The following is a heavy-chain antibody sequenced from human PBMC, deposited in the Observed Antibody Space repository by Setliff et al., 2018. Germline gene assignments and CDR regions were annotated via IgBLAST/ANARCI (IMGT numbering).Heavy chain of an antibody. V-gene: IGHV4-39*07. CDR2: IHYSGST. CDR1: DASIGGSGYY. CDR3: ARGVYCSSTSCSPGLNWFDP. Sequence: SETLSLTCTVSDASIGGSGYYWGWIRQPPGKGPEWIGNIHYSGSTHYNPSLKSRVTISVDTSKNQFSLKLSSVTAADTAVYYCARGVYCSSTSCSPGLNWFDPWGQGTLVTVS. D-gene: IGHD2-2*01. J-gene: IGHJ5*02.